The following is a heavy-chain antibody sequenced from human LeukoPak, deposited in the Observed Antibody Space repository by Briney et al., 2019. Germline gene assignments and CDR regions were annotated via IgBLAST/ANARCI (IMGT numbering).Heavy chain of an antibody. J-gene: IGHJ4*02. D-gene: IGHD1-26*01. CDR2: ISAYNGNT. CDR3: ARDRYSGSYQHYFDH. CDR1: GYTFTSYG. V-gene: IGHV1-18*01. Sequence: ASVKVSCKASGYTFTSYGISWVRQAPGQGLEWMGWISAYNGNTNYAQKLQGRVTMTTDTSTSTAYMELRSLRSDDTAVYYCARDRYSGSYQHYFDHWGQGTLVTVSS.